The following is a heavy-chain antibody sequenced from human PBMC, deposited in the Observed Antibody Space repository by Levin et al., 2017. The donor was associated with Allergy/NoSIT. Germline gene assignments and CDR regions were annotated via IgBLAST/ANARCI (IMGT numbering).Heavy chain of an antibody. Sequence: PGGSLRLSCAASGFTFSVYGMHWVRQAPGEGLEWLAVIGSDGRTQYYADSVKGRFTVSRDNSKNTLFLQMNSLKPEDTAIYFCAKESVKVAGPWTFDYWGQGMLVTVSS. D-gene: IGHD6-19*01. J-gene: IGHJ4*02. CDR3: AKESVKVAGPWTFDY. CDR2: IGSDGRTQ. V-gene: IGHV3-30*18. CDR1: GFTFSVYG.